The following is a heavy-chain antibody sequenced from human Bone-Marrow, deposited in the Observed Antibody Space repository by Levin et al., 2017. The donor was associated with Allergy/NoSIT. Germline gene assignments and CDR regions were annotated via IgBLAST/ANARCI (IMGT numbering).Heavy chain of an antibody. CDR2: IIPILGIA. J-gene: IGHJ3*02. CDR1: GGTFSSYP. V-gene: IGHV1-69*04. CDR3: ARAGGSGWQSSGAFDI. Sequence: SVKVSCKASGGTFSSYPISWVRQAPGQGLEWMGRIIPILGIANYAQKFQGRVTITADKSTSTAYMELSSLRSEDTAVYYCARAGGSGWQSSGAFDIWGQGTMVTVSS. D-gene: IGHD6-19*01.